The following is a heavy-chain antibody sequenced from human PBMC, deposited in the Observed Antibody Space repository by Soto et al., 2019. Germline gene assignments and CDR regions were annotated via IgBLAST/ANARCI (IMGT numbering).Heavy chain of an antibody. V-gene: IGHV4-31*03. CDR1: GGSISIDDYY. J-gene: IGHJ4*02. CDR3: ARDRGFAAGPIDH. Sequence: SETLSLTCTVSGGSISIDDYYWSWIRQHPGKGLEWIGYIYYSGSTYYNPSLKNRVTISVDTSKNQFSLKLTSVTAADTAVYYCARDRGFAAGPIDHWGQGTLVTVS. CDR2: IYYSGST. D-gene: IGHD6-13*01.